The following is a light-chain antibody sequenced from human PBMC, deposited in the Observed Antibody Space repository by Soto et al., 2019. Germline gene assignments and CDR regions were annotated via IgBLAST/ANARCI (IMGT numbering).Light chain of an antibody. V-gene: IGKV1-39*01. CDR2: AAS. J-gene: IGKJ1*01. CDR3: QQSYSTPGT. CDR1: QSISSY. Sequence: DIQMNQSPSSLSASVGDRVTITCRATQSISSYLNWYQQKPGKAPQLLIYAASSLQSGVPSRFSGSGSGTDFTLTISSLQPEDFATYDCQQSYSTPGTFGQGTKVEIK.